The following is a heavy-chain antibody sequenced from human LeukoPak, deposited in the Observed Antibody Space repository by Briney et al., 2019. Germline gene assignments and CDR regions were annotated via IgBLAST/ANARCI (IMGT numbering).Heavy chain of an antibody. V-gene: IGHV4-4*07. CDR3: ARDSPDGYTSGHHFYYMDV. J-gene: IGHJ6*03. Sequence: SETLSLTCTVSGGSISPYYWTWIRQSAGKGLEFMGRIHFGGTTNYNPSLMSRITLSVDTSKSQVSLKLSFVTAADTAVYYCARDSPDGYTSGHHFYYMDVWGNGTTVTVSS. CDR1: GGSISPYY. CDR2: IHFGGTT. D-gene: IGHD5-18*01.